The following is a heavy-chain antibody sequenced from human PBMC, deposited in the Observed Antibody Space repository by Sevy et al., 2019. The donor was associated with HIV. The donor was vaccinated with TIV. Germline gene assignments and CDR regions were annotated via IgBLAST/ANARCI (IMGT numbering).Heavy chain of an antibody. CDR1: GGSITSLY. Sequence: SETLSLTCTVSGGSITSLYWNWIRQPQGKGLEWIANIYYNGHINYNPYLKSRLTLSLDTSKNQFSLRLSSVTAADTAMYDCAGENAFVMGYTWGQGTLVTVSS. CDR3: AGENAFVMGYT. J-gene: IGHJ5*02. D-gene: IGHD5-12*01. CDR2: IYYNGHI. V-gene: IGHV4-59*08.